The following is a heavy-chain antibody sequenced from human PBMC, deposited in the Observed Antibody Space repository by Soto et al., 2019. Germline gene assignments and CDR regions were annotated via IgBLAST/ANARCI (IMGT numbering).Heavy chain of an antibody. V-gene: IGHV1-69*12. D-gene: IGHD5-18*01. CDR1: GGTFSTYA. Sequence: QVQLVQSGAEVKKPESSVKVSCKAPGGTFSTYAISWVRQAPGQGLEWMGGIIPMFGTANYAQRFQDRVTMTADASTITVYRELSSLRSVDKAVYCCASGIQLWLRRINNGYSGWGQGTLVTVSS. CDR3: ASGIQLWLRRINNGYSG. J-gene: IGHJ4*02. CDR2: IIPMFGTA.